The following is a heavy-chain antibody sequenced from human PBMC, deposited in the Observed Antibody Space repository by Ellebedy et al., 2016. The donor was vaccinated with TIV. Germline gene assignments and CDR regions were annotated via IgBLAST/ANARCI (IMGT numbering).Heavy chain of an antibody. Sequence: GGSLRLSCAASGFTFADYAMHWVRQAPGKGLEWVSLISGDGGSTYYADSVKGRFTISRDNSKNSLYLQMNSLKTEDTAVYYCTRGDIVVVVAAYDYWGQGTLVTVSS. V-gene: IGHV3-43*02. CDR1: GFTFADYA. CDR2: ISGDGGST. D-gene: IGHD2-15*01. CDR3: TRGDIVVVVAAYDY. J-gene: IGHJ4*02.